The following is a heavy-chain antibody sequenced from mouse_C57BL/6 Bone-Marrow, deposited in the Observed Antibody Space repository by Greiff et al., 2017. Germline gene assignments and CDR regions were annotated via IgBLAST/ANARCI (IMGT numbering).Heavy chain of an antibody. Sequence: QVQLQQPGTELVKPGASVKLSCKASGYTFTSYWMHWVKQRPGQGLEWIGNINPSNGGTNYNEKFKSKATLTVDKSSNTAYLQLSSLTSEDTAVYYCTYFTTVAVRYYFDYWGQGTTLTVSS. D-gene: IGHD1-1*01. CDR3: TYFTTVAVRYYFDY. CDR2: INPSNGGT. J-gene: IGHJ2*01. V-gene: IGHV1-53*01. CDR1: GYTFTSYW.